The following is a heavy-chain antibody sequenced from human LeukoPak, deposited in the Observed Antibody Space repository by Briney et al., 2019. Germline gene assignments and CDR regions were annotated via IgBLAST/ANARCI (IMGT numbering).Heavy chain of an antibody. V-gene: IGHV4-59*01. CDR3: ARYIWGSYPTFEDY. CDR1: GGSISTYY. CDR2: ISYSGST. J-gene: IGHJ4*02. D-gene: IGHD3-16*02. Sequence: SETLSLTCTVSGGSISTYYWSWIGQPPGKGGDGFGFISYSGSTNYNPSLKSRVTISVDTSKNQFSLKLNSVTAADTAVYYCARYIWGSYPTFEDYWGQGSLVTVSS.